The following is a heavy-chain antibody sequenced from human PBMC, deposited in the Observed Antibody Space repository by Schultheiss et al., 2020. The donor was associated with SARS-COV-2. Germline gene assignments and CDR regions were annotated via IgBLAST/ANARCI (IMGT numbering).Heavy chain of an antibody. CDR3: ARGQAYYYDSSGYPDTRDDAFDI. V-gene: IGHV1-69*13. CDR1: GGTFSSYA. J-gene: IGHJ3*02. Sequence: SVKVSCKASGGTFSSYAISWVRQAPGQGLEWMGGIIPIFGTANYAQKFQGRVTITADESTSTAYMELSSLRSEDTAVYYFARGQAYYYDSSGYPDTRDDAFDIWGQGTMVTVSS. CDR2: IIPIFGTA. D-gene: IGHD3-22*01.